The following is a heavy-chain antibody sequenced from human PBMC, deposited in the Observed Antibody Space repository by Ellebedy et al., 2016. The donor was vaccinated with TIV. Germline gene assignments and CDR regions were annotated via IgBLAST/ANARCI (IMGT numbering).Heavy chain of an antibody. V-gene: IGHV4-61*02. J-gene: IGHJ2*01. CDR2: IYTSGST. D-gene: IGHD3-10*01. CDR3: ARVVPSGSYYHWYFDL. Sequence: SETLSLXXTVSGGSISSGSYYWSWIRQPAGKGLEWIGRIYTSGSTNYNPSLKSRVTMSVDTSKNQFSLKLSSVTAADTAVYYCARVVPSGSYYHWYFDLWGRGTLVTVSS. CDR1: GGSISSGSYY.